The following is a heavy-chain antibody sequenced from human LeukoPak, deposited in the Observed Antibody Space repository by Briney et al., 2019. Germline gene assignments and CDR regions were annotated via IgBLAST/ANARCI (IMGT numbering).Heavy chain of an antibody. J-gene: IGHJ5*02. V-gene: IGHV4-31*03. Sequence: SQTLSLTCTVSGGSISSDGYYWSWIRQHPGKGPEWIGYIYYSGTTYYNPSLESRVTISIDTSKNQFSLRLSSVTAADTAVYYCARRKNSGWFDPWGQGTLVTASS. CDR1: GGSISSDGYY. CDR3: ARRKNSGWFDP. D-gene: IGHD1-7*01. CDR2: IYYSGTT.